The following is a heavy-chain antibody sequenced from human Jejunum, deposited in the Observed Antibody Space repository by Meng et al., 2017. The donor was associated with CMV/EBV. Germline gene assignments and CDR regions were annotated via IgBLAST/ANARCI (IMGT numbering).Heavy chain of an antibody. Sequence: SISMSKYYWGWLRPPPGKGLEWIGSINYSGSTSYNPSLKSRVTISVDTSKNQFSLRLTSVTAADTAVFYCARRPIAVAGRDWFDPWGQGTLVTVSS. D-gene: IGHD6-19*01. CDR1: SISMSKYY. CDR3: ARRPIAVAGRDWFDP. CDR2: INYSGST. J-gene: IGHJ5*02. V-gene: IGHV4-39*07.